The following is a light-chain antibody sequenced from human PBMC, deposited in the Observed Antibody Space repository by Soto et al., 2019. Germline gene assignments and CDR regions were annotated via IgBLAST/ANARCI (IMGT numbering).Light chain of an antibody. Sequence: QSALTQPASVXXXXXXXXXXSCTGTSSDIGSNNYVSWFQQRPGKAPTLIIYEVSNRPSGVSTHFSGSKSGNTASLTISGLLPEDEAEYYCSSYTTTTRLFGGGTKVTVL. V-gene: IGLV2-14*01. CDR3: SSYTTTTRL. CDR1: SSDIGSNNY. CDR2: EVS. J-gene: IGLJ3*02.